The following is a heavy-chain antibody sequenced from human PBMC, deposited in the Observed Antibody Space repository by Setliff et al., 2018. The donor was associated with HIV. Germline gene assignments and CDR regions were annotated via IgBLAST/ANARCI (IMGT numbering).Heavy chain of an antibody. V-gene: IGHV1-46*01. J-gene: IGHJ6*02. CDR2: INPSGGST. D-gene: IGHD3-10*01. CDR3: ARGSDPGSYSYYYGMDV. CDR1: GYTFSSYY. Sequence: ASVKVSCKASGYTFSSYYMHWVRQAPGQGLEWMGIINPSGGSTAYPQKFQGRVTMTRDTSTSTAYMELNSLRSEDTAVYYCARGSDPGSYSYYYGMDVWGQGTTVTVSS.